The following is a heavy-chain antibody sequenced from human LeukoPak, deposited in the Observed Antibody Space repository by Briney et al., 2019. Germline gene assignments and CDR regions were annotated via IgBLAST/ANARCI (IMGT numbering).Heavy chain of an antibody. J-gene: IGHJ6*03. CDR1: GFTFSGSA. V-gene: IGHV3-73*01. Sequence: GGSLRLSCAASGFTFSGSAMHWVRQASGKGLEWVGRIRSKANSYATAYAASVKGRFTISRDDSKNTAYLQMNSLKTEDTAVYYCTRQVVPAAKGYYYYYYMDVWGKGTMVTVSS. CDR3: TRQVVPAAKGYYYYYYMDV. CDR2: IRSKANSYAT. D-gene: IGHD2-2*01.